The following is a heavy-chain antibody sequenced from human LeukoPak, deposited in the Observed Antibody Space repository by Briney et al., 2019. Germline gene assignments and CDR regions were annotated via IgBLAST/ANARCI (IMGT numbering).Heavy chain of an antibody. D-gene: IGHD2-15*01. V-gene: IGHV4-39*07. CDR2: IYYSGST. CDR3: ARDQWRAYCSGGSCYSDAFDI. Sequence: PSETLSLTCTVSGVSISSSSYYWGWIRQPPGKGLEWIGSIYYSGSTYYNPSLKSRVTISVDTSKNQFSLKLSSVTAADTAVYYCARDQWRAYCSGGSCYSDAFDIWGQGTMVTVSS. CDR1: GVSISSSSYY. J-gene: IGHJ3*02.